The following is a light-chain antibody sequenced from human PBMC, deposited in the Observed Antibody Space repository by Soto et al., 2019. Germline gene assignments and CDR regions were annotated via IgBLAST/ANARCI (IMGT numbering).Light chain of an antibody. CDR3: QQYNNWWGIT. CDR2: GAS. V-gene: IGKV3-15*01. Sequence: EIVMTQSPATLSVSPGERATLSFSASQSVSSNLAWYQQKPGQAPRLLIYGASTRATGIPARFSGSGSGTEFTLTISSLQSEDFAVYYCQQYNNWWGITFGQGTRLEIK. CDR1: QSVSSN. J-gene: IGKJ5*01.